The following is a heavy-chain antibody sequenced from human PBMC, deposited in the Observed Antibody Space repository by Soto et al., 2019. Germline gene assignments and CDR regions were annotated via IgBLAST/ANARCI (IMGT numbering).Heavy chain of an antibody. V-gene: IGHV3-11*01. D-gene: IGHD2-15*01. CDR2: ISSSGSTI. CDR1: GFTFSDYY. CDR3: ASSGGAHTTPDFDY. J-gene: IGHJ4*02. Sequence: QVQLVESGGGLVKPGGSLRLSCAASGFTFSDYYMSWIRQAPGKGLEWVSYISSSGSTIYNADSVKGRFTISRDNAKNTLNRQMNGLRAVDTAVYYWASSGGAHTTPDFDYWGEETLVTVSS.